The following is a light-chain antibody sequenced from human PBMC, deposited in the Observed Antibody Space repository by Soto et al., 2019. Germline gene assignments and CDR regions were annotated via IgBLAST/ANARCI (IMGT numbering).Light chain of an antibody. CDR2: GVS. J-gene: IGLJ3*02. Sequence: QSVLTQPASVSASPGQSITISCTGGKNDIGSSDYVSWYQQHPGKAPKLIIYGVSNRPSGTSDRFSGSKSGNTASLTISGLQADDEADYYCGSSTSSNTLVFGGGTKVTVL. V-gene: IGLV2-14*01. CDR1: KNDIGSSDY. CDR3: GSSTSSNTLV.